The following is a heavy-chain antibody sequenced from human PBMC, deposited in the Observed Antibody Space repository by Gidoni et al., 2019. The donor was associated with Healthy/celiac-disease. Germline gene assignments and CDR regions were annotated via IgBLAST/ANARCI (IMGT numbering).Heavy chain of an antibody. Sequence: QQQLQESGSGLVKPSQTLSLTCAVSGGPISSGCSSWSWFRQPPGKGLEWIGYIYHSGSTYYNPSLKSRVTISVDRSKNQFSLKLSSVTAADTAVYYCARSLYCSSTSCYRGWFDPWGQGTLVTVSS. J-gene: IGHJ5*02. V-gene: IGHV4-30-2*01. D-gene: IGHD2-2*02. CDR2: IYHSGST. CDR1: GGPISSGCSS. CDR3: ARSLYCSSTSCYRGWFDP.